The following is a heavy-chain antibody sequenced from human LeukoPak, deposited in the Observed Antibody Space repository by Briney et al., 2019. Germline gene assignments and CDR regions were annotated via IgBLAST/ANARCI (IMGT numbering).Heavy chain of an antibody. V-gene: IGHV5-51*01. CDR1: GYSFTSYW. D-gene: IGHD4-23*01. CDR3: ARHGGTPHYYYYGMDV. Sequence: GESLKISCKGSGYSFTSYWVGWVRQMPGKGLEWMGIIYPGDSDTRYSPSFQGQVTISADKSISTAYLQWSSLKASDTAMYYCARHGGTPHYYYYGMDVWGQGTTVTVSS. CDR2: IYPGDSDT. J-gene: IGHJ6*02.